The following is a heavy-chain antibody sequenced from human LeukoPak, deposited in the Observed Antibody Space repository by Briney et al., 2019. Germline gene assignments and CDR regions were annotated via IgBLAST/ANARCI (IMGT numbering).Heavy chain of an antibody. D-gene: IGHD5-12*01. CDR1: GFTFSSYS. V-gene: IGHV3-21*01. CDR3: ASHSGYDIQKRDY. Sequence: GGSLRLSCAASGFTFSSYSMNWVRQAPGKGLEWVSSISSSSSYIYYADSVKGRFTISRDNAKNSLNLQMNSLRAEDTAVYYCASHSGYDIQKRDYWGQGTLVTVSS. CDR2: ISSSSSYI. J-gene: IGHJ4*02.